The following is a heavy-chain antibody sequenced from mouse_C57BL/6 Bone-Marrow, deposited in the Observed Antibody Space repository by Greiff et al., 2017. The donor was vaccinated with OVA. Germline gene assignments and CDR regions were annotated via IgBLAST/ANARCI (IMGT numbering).Heavy chain of an antibody. CDR2: IYPRSGNT. D-gene: IGHD2-4*01. CDR1: GYTFTSYG. J-gene: IGHJ3*01. V-gene: IGHV1-81*01. Sequence: QVQLQQSGAELARPGASVKLSCKASGYTFTSYGISWVKQRTGQGLEWIGEIYPRSGNTYYNEKFKGKATLTADKSSSTASMELRSLTSEDSAVYFCARDYDYSAWFAYWGQGTLVTVSA. CDR3: ARDYDYSAWFAY.